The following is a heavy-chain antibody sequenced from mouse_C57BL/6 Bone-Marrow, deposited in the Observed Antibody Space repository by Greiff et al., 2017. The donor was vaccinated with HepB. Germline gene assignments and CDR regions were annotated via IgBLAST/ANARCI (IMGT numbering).Heavy chain of an antibody. CDR1: GYSITSGYY. Sequence: EVQLQQSGPGLVKPSQSLSLTCSVTGYSITSGYYWNWILQFPGNKLEWMGYISYDGSNNYNPSLKNRISITRDTSKNQFFLKLNSVTTEDTATYYCAREGYAMDYWGQGTSVTVSS. CDR2: ISYDGSN. J-gene: IGHJ4*01. CDR3: AREGYAMDY. V-gene: IGHV3-6*01.